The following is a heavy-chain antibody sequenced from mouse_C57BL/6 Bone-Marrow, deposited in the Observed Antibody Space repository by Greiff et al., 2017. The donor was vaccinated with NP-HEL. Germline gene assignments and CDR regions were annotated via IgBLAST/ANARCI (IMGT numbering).Heavy chain of an antibody. CDR3: ASGNLYYFDY. V-gene: IGHV5-9*01. Sequence: EVMLVESGGGLVKPGGSLKLSCAASGFTFSSYTMSWVRQTPEKRLEWVATISGGGGNTYYPDSVKGRFTISRDNAKNTLYMKMSSLRSEDTALYYCASGNLYYFDYWGQGTTLTVSS. D-gene: IGHD2-1*01. CDR2: ISGGGGNT. J-gene: IGHJ2*01. CDR1: GFTFSSYT.